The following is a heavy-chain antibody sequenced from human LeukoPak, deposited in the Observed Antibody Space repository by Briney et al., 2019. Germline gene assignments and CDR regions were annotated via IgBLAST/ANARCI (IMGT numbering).Heavy chain of an antibody. CDR1: GYTLTELS. CDR3: ARAPSSGWYGGFDY. J-gene: IGHJ4*02. Sequence: ASVKVSCKVSGYTLTELSMHWVRQAPGKGLEWMGGFDPEDGETIYAQKFQGRVTITADESTSTAYMELSSLRSEDTAVYYCARAPSSGWYGGFDYWGQGTLVTVSS. D-gene: IGHD6-19*01. V-gene: IGHV1-24*01. CDR2: FDPEDGET.